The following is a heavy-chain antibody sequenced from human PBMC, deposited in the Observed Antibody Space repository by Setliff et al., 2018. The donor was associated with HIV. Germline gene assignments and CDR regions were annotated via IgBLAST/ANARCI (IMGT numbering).Heavy chain of an antibody. CDR3: ARDALNNKVADY. Sequence: LRLSCAASGFPFGDYYMTWIRQTPGKGLEFVSYIGESGTPISYADSVKGRFTVSRDNANNSLFLQMNSLRADDTAVYYCARDALNNKVADYWGQGTLVTVSS. V-gene: IGHV3-11*04. CDR1: GFPFGDYY. CDR2: IGESGTPI. D-gene: IGHD5-12*01. J-gene: IGHJ4*02.